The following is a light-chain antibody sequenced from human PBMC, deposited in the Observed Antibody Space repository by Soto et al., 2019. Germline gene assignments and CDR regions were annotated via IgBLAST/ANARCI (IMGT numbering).Light chain of an antibody. Sequence: EIVLTQFPATLSWSRVEIGTRCFRASQSVSSYLAWYQQKPGQAPRLLIYDASNRATGIPARFSGSGSGTDFTLTISSLEPEDFAVYYCQQRSNWPPVITFGQGTRLEIK. V-gene: IGKV3-11*01. J-gene: IGKJ5*01. CDR3: QQRSNWPPVIT. CDR1: QSVSSY. CDR2: DAS.